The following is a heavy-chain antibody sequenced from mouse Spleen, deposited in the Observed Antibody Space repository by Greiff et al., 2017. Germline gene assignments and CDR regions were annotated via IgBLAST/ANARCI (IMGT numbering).Heavy chain of an antibody. D-gene: IGHD1-1*01. Sequence: QVQLQQSGAELARPGASVKMSCKASGYTFTSYTMHWVKQRPGQGLEWIGYINPSSGYTKYNQKFKDKATLTADKSSSTAYMQLSSLTSEDSAVYYCARSSTTPYYAMDYWGQGTSVTVSS. CDR1: GYTFTSYT. V-gene: IGHV1-4*01. J-gene: IGHJ4*01. CDR2: INPSSGYT. CDR3: ARSSTTPYYAMDY.